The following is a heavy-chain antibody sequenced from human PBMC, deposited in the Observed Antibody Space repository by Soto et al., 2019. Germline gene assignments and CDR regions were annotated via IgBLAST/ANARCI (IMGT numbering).Heavy chain of an antibody. CDR1: GGSISSGDYY. J-gene: IGHJ6*02. CDR2: IYYSGST. Sequence: SETLSLTCTVSGGSISSGDYYWSWIRQPPGKGLEWIGYIYYSGSTYYNPSLKSRVTISVDTSKNQFSLKLSSGTAADTAVYYCARGARRYYYYGMDVWGQGTTVTVSS. CDR3: ARGARRYYYYGMDV. V-gene: IGHV4-30-4*01.